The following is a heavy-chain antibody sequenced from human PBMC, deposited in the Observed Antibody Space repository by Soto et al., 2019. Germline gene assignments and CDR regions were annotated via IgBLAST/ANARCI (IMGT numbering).Heavy chain of an antibody. CDR3: ARPGLGYYAFDI. D-gene: IGHD5-18*01. CDR2: ISAYNGNT. V-gene: IGHV1-18*01. J-gene: IGHJ3*02. CDR1: GYTFTSYG. Sequence: ASVKVSCKASGYTFTSYGISWVRQAPGQGLEWMGWISAYNGNTNYAQKLQGRVTMTTDTSTSTVYMELRSLRSDDTAVYYCARPGLGYYAFDIWGQGTMVTVSS.